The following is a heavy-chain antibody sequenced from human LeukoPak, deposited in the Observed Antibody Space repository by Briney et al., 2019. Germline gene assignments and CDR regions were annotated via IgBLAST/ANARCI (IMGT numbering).Heavy chain of an antibody. Sequence: GESLKISFKGSGSTFSSYWIAWVRPMPGKGLEWMGIINPGNSETKYSPSFRGQVTISADKSSNTASLQWNSLKASDTAMYYCARRFTSGWAGDHWGQGTLVTVSS. CDR3: ARRFTSGWAGDH. CDR2: INPGNSET. V-gene: IGHV5-51*01. D-gene: IGHD6-19*01. CDR1: GSTFSSYW. J-gene: IGHJ5*02.